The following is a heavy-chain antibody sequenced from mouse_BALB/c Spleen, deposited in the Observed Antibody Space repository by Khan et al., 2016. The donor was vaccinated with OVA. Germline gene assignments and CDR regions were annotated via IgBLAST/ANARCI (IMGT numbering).Heavy chain of an antibody. CDR2: INPYNDGT. D-gene: IGHD1-1*01. CDR1: GYTFTNYV. J-gene: IGHJ4*01. Sequence: VQLKQSGPELVKPGASVKMSCKASGYTFTNYVMHWVKQKPGQGLEWIGYINPYNDGTTYNEKFKGKATLTSDKSSSTAYMELSSLTSEDSAVYYCARYASSPYYAMDYWGQGTAVTVSS. CDR3: ARYASSPYYAMDY. V-gene: IGHV1S136*01.